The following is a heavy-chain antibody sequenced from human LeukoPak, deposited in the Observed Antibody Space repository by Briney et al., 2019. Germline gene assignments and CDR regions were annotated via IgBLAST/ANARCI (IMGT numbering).Heavy chain of an antibody. J-gene: IGHJ5*01. V-gene: IGHV3-15*01. CDR1: GFTFSDAW. Sequence: GGSLRLSCAASGFTFSDAWMSWVRQAPGKGLEWLGRIKSRTEGGATQYAAPVKGRFTISRDDSKETVYLQMNSLTTEDTAVYYCTRVGTTWFHSWGQGTLVIVSS. CDR2: IKSRTEGGAT. CDR3: TRVGTTWFHS. D-gene: IGHD1-26*01.